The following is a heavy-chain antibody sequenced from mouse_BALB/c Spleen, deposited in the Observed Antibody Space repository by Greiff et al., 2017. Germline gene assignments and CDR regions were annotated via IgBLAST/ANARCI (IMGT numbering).Heavy chain of an antibody. D-gene: IGHD2-3*01. Sequence: EVKLVESGGGLVKPGGSLKLSCAASGFTFSDYYMYWVRQTPEKRLEWVATISDGGSYTYYPDSVKGRFTISRDNAKNNLYLQMSSLKSEDTAMYYCARGMMVTTEDFDYWGQGTTLTVSS. J-gene: IGHJ2*01. CDR3: ARGMMVTTEDFDY. CDR2: ISDGGSYT. V-gene: IGHV5-4*02. CDR1: GFTFSDYY.